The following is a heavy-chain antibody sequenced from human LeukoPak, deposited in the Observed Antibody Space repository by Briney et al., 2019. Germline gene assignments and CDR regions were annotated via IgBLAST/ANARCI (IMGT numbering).Heavy chain of an antibody. CDR2: INPNSGDT. J-gene: IGHJ4*02. CDR1: GYTFTGYY. CDR3: AREVAAAGTEYYFDY. Sequence: ASVKVSCKASGYTFTGYYMHWVRQAPGQGLEWMGWINPNSGDTNYAQKFQGWVTMTRDTSISTAYMELSRLRSDDTAVYYCAREVAAAGTEYYFDYWGQGTLVTVSS. V-gene: IGHV1-2*04. D-gene: IGHD6-13*01.